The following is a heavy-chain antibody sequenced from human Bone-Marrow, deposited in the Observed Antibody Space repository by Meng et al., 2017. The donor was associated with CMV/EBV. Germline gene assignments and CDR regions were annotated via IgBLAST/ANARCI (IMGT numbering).Heavy chain of an antibody. V-gene: IGHV4-59*01. CDR1: GDSISTYW. D-gene: IGHD3-10*01. Sequence: GSLRLSCTVSGDSISTYWWSWIRQSPGKGLEWIGYIHHSGTTNHNPSLRSRVIMSVDTSNNQFSLKLTSVTAADTAVYYCARDFYHYGSSTYNWFDPWGQGSLVTVSS. CDR2: IHHSGTT. CDR3: ARDFYHYGSSTYNWFDP. J-gene: IGHJ5*02.